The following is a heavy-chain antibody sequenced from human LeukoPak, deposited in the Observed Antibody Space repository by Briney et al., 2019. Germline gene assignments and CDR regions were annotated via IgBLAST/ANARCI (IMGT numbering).Heavy chain of an antibody. V-gene: IGHV3-53*01. J-gene: IGHJ4*02. CDR3: AKDSYSYGYYYFDY. CDR2: IYSGGST. CDR1: GFTVSSNY. Sequence: PGGSLRLSCAASGFTVSSNYMSWVRQAPGKGLEWVSVIYSGGSTYYADSVKGRFTISRDNSKNTLYLQMNSLRAEDTAVYYCAKDSYSYGYYYFDYWGQGTLVTVSS. D-gene: IGHD5-18*01.